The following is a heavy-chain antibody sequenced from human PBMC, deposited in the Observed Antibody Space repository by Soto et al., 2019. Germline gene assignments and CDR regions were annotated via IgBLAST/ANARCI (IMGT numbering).Heavy chain of an antibody. CDR2: IVVGSGNT. Sequence: ASVKVSCKASGFTFTSSAVQWVRQARGQRLEWIGWIVVGSGNTNYAQKFQERVTITRDMSTSTAYMELSSLRSEDTAVYYCAADITSGVVANTFDYWGRGTLVTVSA. V-gene: IGHV1-58*01. CDR3: AADITSGVVANTFDY. CDR1: GFTFTSSA. J-gene: IGHJ4*02. D-gene: IGHD2-15*01.